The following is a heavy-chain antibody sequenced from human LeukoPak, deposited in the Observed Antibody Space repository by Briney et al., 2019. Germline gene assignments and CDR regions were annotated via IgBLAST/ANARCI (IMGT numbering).Heavy chain of an antibody. CDR2: IKQDGSEK. Sequence: GGSLRLSCAASGFTFSSYWMSWVRQAPGKGLEWVASIKQDGSEKYYVDSVKGRFTISRDNAKNSLYLQMNSLRAEDTAVYYCARESYSSSSAAFDIWGQGTMVTVSS. D-gene: IGHD6-6*01. CDR1: GFTFSSYW. CDR3: ARESYSSSSAAFDI. V-gene: IGHV3-7*01. J-gene: IGHJ3*02.